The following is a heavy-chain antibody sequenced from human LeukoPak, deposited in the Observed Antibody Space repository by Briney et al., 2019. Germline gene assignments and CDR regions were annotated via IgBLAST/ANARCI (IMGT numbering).Heavy chain of an antibody. CDR1: GFTFSSYS. V-gene: IGHV3-21*01. D-gene: IGHD6-13*01. J-gene: IGHJ5*02. Sequence: GGSLRLSCAASGFTFSSYSMNWVRQAPGKGLEWVSSISSSSSYIYYADSVKGRLTISRDNAKNSLYLQMNSLRAEDTAVYYCARGSGSSSSWYDWFDPWGQGTLVTVSS. CDR2: ISSSSSYI. CDR3: ARGSGSSSSWYDWFDP.